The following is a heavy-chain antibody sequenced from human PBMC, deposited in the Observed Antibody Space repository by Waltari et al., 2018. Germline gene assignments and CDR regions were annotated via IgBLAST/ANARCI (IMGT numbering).Heavy chain of an antibody. CDR1: GGSFSGYY. CDR2: INHSGST. CDR3: ARALWDYDSSGYYGY. Sequence: QVQLQQWGAGLLKPSETLSLTCAVYGGSFSGYYWRWIRQPPGKGLEWIGEINHSGSTNYNPSLKSRVTISVDTSKNQFSLKLSSVTAADTAVYYCARALWDYDSSGYYGYWGQGTLVTVSS. J-gene: IGHJ4*02. V-gene: IGHV4-34*01. D-gene: IGHD3-22*01.